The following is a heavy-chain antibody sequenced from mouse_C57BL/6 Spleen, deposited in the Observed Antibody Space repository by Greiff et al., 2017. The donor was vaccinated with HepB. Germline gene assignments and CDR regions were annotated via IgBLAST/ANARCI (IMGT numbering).Heavy chain of an antibody. D-gene: IGHD6-1*01. J-gene: IGHJ2*01. Sequence: EVQLVESGPGMVKPSQSLSLTCTVTGYSITSGYDWHWIRHFPGNKLEWMGYISYSGSTNYNPSLKSRISITHDTSKNHFFLKLNSVTTEDTATYYCARGGGLWGIDYWGQGTTLTVSS. CDR3: ARGGGLWGIDY. V-gene: IGHV3-1*01. CDR1: GYSITSGYD. CDR2: ISYSGST.